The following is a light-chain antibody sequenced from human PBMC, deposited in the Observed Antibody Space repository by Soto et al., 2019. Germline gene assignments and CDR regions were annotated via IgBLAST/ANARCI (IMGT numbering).Light chain of an antibody. CDR1: QSVSNNY. V-gene: IGKV3-20*01. Sequence: EIVLTQSPGTLSLSPGERATLSFRASQSVSNNYLAWYQQKPGQAPRPLIYGASNRATGIPDRFSGSGSGTDFTLTISRLEPEDFAVYYCQQYNNWPLTFGQGTKV. CDR3: QQYNNWPLT. CDR2: GAS. J-gene: IGKJ1*01.